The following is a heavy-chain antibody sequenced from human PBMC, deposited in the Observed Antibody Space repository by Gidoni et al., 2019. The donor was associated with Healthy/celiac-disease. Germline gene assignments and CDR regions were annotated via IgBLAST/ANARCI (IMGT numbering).Heavy chain of an antibody. J-gene: IGHJ6*02. CDR3: ARAQIGPYCSSTSCFLLRGMDV. Sequence: QVQLAQSGAEVKKPRSAVKVSRKASGGTLSRYAISWLRQAPGQGLEWMGGIIPIFGTANYAQKFQGRVTITADESTSTAYMELSSLRSEDTAVYYCARAQIGPYCSSTSCFLLRGMDVWGQGTTVTVSS. D-gene: IGHD2-2*01. V-gene: IGHV1-69*01. CDR1: GGTLSRYA. CDR2: IIPIFGTA.